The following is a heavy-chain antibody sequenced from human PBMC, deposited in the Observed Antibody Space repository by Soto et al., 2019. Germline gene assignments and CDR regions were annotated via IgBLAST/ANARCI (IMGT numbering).Heavy chain of an antibody. D-gene: IGHD1-1*01. Sequence: GGSLRLSCAASGFTFSTYGMHWVRQAPGKGLEWVAIIWYDGSNKYYADSVKGRFTISRDNSKNTLYLQMNSLRAEDTAVYYCARGHRHNSGARDYWGQGALVTVSS. CDR1: GFTFSTYG. V-gene: IGHV3-33*01. CDR2: IWYDGSNK. CDR3: ARGHRHNSGARDY. J-gene: IGHJ4*02.